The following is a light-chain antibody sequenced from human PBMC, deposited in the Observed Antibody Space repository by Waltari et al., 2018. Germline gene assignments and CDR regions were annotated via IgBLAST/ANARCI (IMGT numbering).Light chain of an antibody. J-gene: IGKJ4*01. CDR3: QHRSTWPH. V-gene: IGKV3-11*01. CDR1: QSISVY. CDR2: DAS. Sequence: DIVVTQSPNSLAVSLGERATINCRASQSISVYVAWYQQRPGQPPRLLIHDASIRATGIPARFSGSGSGTDFTLTIDTLEPEDFAIYYCQHRSTWPHFAGGTKVEVK.